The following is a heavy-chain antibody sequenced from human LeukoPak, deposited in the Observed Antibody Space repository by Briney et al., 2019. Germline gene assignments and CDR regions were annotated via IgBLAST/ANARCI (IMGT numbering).Heavy chain of an antibody. V-gene: IGHV3-23*01. J-gene: IGHJ4*02. CDR3: AARKVRGVWFYLDY. CDR1: GFTVSAYA. Sequence: GVSLRLSCAASGFTVSAYAMAWVRQAPGKGLEWVSTIYDDNTYHADSVKGRFAISTDNSKNTLYLQMNSLRVEDTAVYFCAARKVRGVWFYLDYWGQGTLVTVSS. CDR2: IYDDNT. D-gene: IGHD3-10*01.